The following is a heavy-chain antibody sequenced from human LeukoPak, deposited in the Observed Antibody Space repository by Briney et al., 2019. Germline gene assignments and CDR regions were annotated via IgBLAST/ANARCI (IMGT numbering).Heavy chain of an antibody. Sequence: SETLSLTCAVYSGTFSGYYWSWIRQPPGKGLEWIGEINHSGSTNYNPSLKSRVTISVDTSKNQFSLKLSSVTAADTAVYHCARGWSGSYPFFDYWGQGTLVTVSS. CDR3: ARGWSGSYPFFDY. V-gene: IGHV4-34*01. J-gene: IGHJ4*02. D-gene: IGHD1-26*01. CDR1: SGTFSGYY. CDR2: INHSGST.